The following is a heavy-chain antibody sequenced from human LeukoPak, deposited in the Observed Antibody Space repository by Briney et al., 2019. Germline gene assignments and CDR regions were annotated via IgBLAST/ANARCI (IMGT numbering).Heavy chain of an antibody. CDR2: IYYSGST. Sequence: PSETLSLTCTVSGGSISSYYWSWIRQPPGKGLEWIGYIYYSGSTNYNPSLKSRVTISVDTSRNQFSLKLSSVTAADTAVYYCARTTEAHSWRTRYYDYYMDVWGKGTTVTVSS. J-gene: IGHJ6*03. V-gene: IGHV4-59*01. CDR1: GGSISSYY. CDR3: ARTTEAHSWRTRYYDYYMDV. D-gene: IGHD6-13*01.